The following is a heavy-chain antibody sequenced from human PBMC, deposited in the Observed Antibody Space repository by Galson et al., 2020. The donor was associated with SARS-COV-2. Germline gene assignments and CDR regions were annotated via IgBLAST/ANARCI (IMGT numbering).Heavy chain of an antibody. Sequence: GGSLRLSCAASGFTLGSYAMSWVRQAPGKGLEWVSSISGSGSNTCYADSVKGRFTISRDNAKNTLYLQMNSLRAEDTAVYYCAKDRVVRGVKARNLLVDYWGQGTLVIVSS. J-gene: IGHJ4*02. CDR3: AKDRVVRGVKARNLLVDY. V-gene: IGHV3-23*01. CDR2: ISGSGSNT. CDR1: GFTLGSYA. D-gene: IGHD3-10*01.